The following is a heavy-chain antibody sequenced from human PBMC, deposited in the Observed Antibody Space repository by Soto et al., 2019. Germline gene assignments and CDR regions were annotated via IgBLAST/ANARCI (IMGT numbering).Heavy chain of an antibody. CDR3: AADGKEAYCGGDCYSGPYYYYGMDV. J-gene: IGHJ6*02. Sequence: ASVKVSCKASGFTFTSSAVQWVRQARGQRLEWIGWIVVGSGNTNYAQKFQERVTITRDMSTSTAYMELSSLRSEDTAVYYCAADGKEAYCGGDCYSGPYYYYGMDVWGQGTTVTVSS. CDR2: IVVGSGNT. V-gene: IGHV1-58*01. CDR1: GFTFTSSA. D-gene: IGHD2-21*02.